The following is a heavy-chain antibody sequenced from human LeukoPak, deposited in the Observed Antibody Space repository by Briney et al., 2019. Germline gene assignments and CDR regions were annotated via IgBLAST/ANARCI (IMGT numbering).Heavy chain of an antibody. D-gene: IGHD1-26*01. CDR3: AREGQSGSYPLFDY. V-gene: IGHV3-30*03. CDR2: ISYDGSNK. Sequence: GGSLRLSCAVSGFTFRSYGMHWVRQAPGKGLEWVAVISYDGSNKYYADSVKGRFTISRDNAKNSLYLQMNSLRAEDTAVYYCAREGQSGSYPLFDYWGQGTLVTVSS. CDR1: GFTFRSYG. J-gene: IGHJ4*02.